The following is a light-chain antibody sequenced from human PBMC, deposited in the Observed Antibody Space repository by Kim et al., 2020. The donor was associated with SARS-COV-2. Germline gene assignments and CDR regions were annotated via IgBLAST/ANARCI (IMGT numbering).Light chain of an antibody. Sequence: VSPGERATLSCRASQSVTSYLAWYQQKPGQAPRLLIYDASNRATGIPARFSGSGSVTDFTLTISYLEPEDCAVYYCQQRGDWPLTFGGGTKVEI. CDR2: DAS. J-gene: IGKJ4*01. CDR1: QSVTSY. CDR3: QQRGDWPLT. V-gene: IGKV3-11*01.